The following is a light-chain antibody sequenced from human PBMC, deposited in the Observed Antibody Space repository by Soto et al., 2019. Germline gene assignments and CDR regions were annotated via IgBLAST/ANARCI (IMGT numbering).Light chain of an antibody. CDR1: QSVGRDY. Sequence: EIVLTQSPGTLSLSLGEGATLSCRASQSVGRDYLAWFQQKPGQAPRLLIRDASRRATGIPDRFSGRGSETDFTLTISRLEPEDFAVYYCQQYATSPITFGQGTRLEIK. CDR2: DAS. V-gene: IGKV3-20*01. J-gene: IGKJ5*01. CDR3: QQYATSPIT.